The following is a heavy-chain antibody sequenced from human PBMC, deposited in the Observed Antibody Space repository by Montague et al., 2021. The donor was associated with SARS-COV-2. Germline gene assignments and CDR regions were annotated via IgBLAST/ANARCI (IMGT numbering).Heavy chain of an antibody. CDR3: ARPGSVSGWFYFDD. J-gene: IGHJ4*02. Sequence: SQTLSLTCIVSGGSINRYTYYWGWIPPSPGLGLEWIVCLSSSGNTYSTPSLRSRVPVSMSTSQNNFSLKVNSVTATDTALYFCARPGSVSGWFYFDDWGQGTLVSVSS. CDR2: LSSSGNT. V-gene: IGHV4-39*02. CDR1: GGSINRYTYY. D-gene: IGHD6-19*01.